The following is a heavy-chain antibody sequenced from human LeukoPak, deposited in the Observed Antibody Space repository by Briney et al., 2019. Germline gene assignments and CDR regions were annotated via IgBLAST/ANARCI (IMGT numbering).Heavy chain of an antibody. V-gene: IGHV4-38-2*01. J-gene: IGHJ5*02. CDR3: ARHGQTGTPLLDNWFDP. Sequence: SETLSLTCAVSGYSISSGYYWGWIRQPPGKGLEWIGSIYHSGSTYYNPFLKSRVTISVDTSKNQFSLKLSSVTAADTAVYYCARHGQTGTPLLDNWFDPWGQGTLVTVSS. CDR2: IYHSGST. CDR1: GYSISSGYY. D-gene: IGHD1-7*01.